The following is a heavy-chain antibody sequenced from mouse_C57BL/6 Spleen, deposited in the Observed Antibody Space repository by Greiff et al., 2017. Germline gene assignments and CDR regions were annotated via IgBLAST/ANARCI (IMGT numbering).Heavy chain of an antibody. V-gene: IGHV1-50*01. D-gene: IGHD1-1*01. Sequence: QVQLQQPGAELVKPGASVKLSCKASGYTFTSYWMQWVKQRPGQGLEWFGEIDPSDSYTNYNQKFKGKATLTVDTSSSTAYMQLSSLTSEDSAVYYCARPYYYGSSYALDYWGQGTTLTVSS. CDR2: IDPSDSYT. CDR3: ARPYYYGSSYALDY. J-gene: IGHJ2*01. CDR1: GYTFTSYW.